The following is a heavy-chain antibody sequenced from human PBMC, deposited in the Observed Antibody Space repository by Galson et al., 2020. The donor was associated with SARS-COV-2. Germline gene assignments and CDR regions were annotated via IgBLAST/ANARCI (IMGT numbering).Heavy chain of an antibody. CDR3: AKDQGNDYGDQLDY. D-gene: IGHD4-17*01. V-gene: IGHV3-23*01. J-gene: IGHJ4*02. CDR1: GFTFGRYA. CDR2: VTAAGGGT. Sequence: GESLNISCAASGFTFGRYAMSWVRQAPGKGLEWVSSVTAAGGGTYHADSVKGRFTISRDNSKNSLYLQMNSLRVEDTALYYCAKDQGNDYGDQLDYWGQGTLVSVSS.